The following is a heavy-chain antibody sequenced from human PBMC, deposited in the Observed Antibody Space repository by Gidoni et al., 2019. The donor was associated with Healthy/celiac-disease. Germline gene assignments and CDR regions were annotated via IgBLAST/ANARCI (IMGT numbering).Heavy chain of an antibody. CDR3: AASYIYDFWSGSLNWFDP. D-gene: IGHD3-3*01. CDR2: ISTSGST. CDR1: GGSISSGRYY. Sequence: QVQLQESGPGLVKPSQTLSLTCPVSGGSISSGRYYWSWSRQPAGKGLEWIGRISTSGSTNYNPSLKSRVTISVDTSKNQFSLKLSSVTAADTAVYYCAASYIYDFWSGSLNWFDPWGQGTLVTVSS. J-gene: IGHJ5*02. V-gene: IGHV4-61*02.